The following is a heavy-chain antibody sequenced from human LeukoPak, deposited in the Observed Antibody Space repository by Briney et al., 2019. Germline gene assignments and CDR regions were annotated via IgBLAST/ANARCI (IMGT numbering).Heavy chain of an antibody. CDR3: AKGSYYDSSGSFYFDY. Sequence: GGSLGLSCAASGFTFSSYAMSWVRQAPGKGLEWVSGISGSGDNTYYADSVKGRFTISRDNSKNTLYVQVNSLGTEDTAAYYCAKGSYYDSSGSFYFDYWGQGTLVTVSS. D-gene: IGHD3-22*01. CDR2: ISGSGDNT. J-gene: IGHJ4*02. CDR1: GFTFSSYA. V-gene: IGHV3-23*01.